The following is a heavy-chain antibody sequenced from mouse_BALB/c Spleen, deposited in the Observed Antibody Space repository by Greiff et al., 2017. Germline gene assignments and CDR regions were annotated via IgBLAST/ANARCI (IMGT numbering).Heavy chain of an antibody. D-gene: IGHD3-1*01. V-gene: IGHV6-6*02. CDR2: IRLKSNNYAT. CDR3: TRRGFSYAMDY. J-gene: IGHJ4*01. Sequence: EVKVEESGGGLVQPGGSMKLSCVASGFTFSNYWMNWVRQSPEKGLEWVAEIRLKSNNYATHYAESVKGRFTISRDDSKSSVYLQMNNLRAEDTGIYYCTRRGFSYAMDYWGQGTSVTVSS. CDR1: GFTFSNYW.